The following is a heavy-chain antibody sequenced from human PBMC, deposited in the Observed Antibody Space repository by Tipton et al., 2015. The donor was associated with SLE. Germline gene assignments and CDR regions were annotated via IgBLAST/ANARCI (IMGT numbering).Heavy chain of an antibody. CDR3: ARDTSHRLDY. CDR1: GGSISSGGYY. J-gene: IGHJ4*02. CDR2: IYYSGST. V-gene: IGHV4-61*08. D-gene: IGHD3-3*01. Sequence: TLSLTCTVSGGSISSGGYYWSWIRQHPGKGLEWIGYIYYSGSTNYNPSLKSRVTISVDTSKNQFSLKLSSVTAADTAVYYCARDTSHRLDYWGQGTLVTVSS.